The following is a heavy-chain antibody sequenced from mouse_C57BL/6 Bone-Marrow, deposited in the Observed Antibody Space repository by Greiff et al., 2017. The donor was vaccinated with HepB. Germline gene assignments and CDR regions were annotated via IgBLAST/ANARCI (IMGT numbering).Heavy chain of an antibody. V-gene: IGHV1-19*01. CDR2: INPYNGGT. CDR1: GYTFTDYY. J-gene: IGHJ4*01. D-gene: IGHD2-3*01. Sequence: EVQLQQSGPVLVKPGASVKMSCKASGYTFTDYYMNWVKQSHGKSLEWIGVINPYNGGTSYNQKFKGKATLTVVKSSSTAYMELNSLTSEDSAVYYCARGPYDGYYMDYWGQGTSVTVSS. CDR3: ARGPYDGYYMDY.